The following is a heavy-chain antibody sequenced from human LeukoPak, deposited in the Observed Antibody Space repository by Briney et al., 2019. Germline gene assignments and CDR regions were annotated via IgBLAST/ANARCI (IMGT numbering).Heavy chain of an antibody. J-gene: IGHJ4*02. D-gene: IGHD3-9*01. CDR1: GFTFSSYS. Sequence: GGSLRLSCAASGFTFSSYSMNWVRQAPGKGLEWVSYISSSSSTIYYADSVKGRFTISRDDANDSLYLQMNSLRAEDTAVYYCARDHDWAFDYWGQGTLVTVSS. CDR3: ARDHDWAFDY. CDR2: ISSSSSTI. V-gene: IGHV3-48*01.